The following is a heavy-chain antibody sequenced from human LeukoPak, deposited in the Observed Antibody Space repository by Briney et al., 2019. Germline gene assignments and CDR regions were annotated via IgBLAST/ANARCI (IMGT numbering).Heavy chain of an antibody. CDR3: AKWDYDFWSGFNY. CDR2: IRYDGSNK. V-gene: IGHV3-30*02. D-gene: IGHD3-3*01. Sequence: PGGSLRLSCAASGFTFSSYAMSWVRQAPGKGLEWVAFIRYDGSNKYYADSVKGRFTISRDNSKNTLYLQMNSLRAEDTAVYYCAKWDYDFWSGFNYWGQGTLVTVSS. CDR1: GFTFSSYA. J-gene: IGHJ4*02.